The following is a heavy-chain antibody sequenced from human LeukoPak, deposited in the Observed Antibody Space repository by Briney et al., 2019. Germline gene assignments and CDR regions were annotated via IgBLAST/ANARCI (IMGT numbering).Heavy chain of an antibody. CDR3: AGIQTGDQSDY. J-gene: IGHJ4*02. CDR2: ISSSSSYI. Sequence: GGSLRLSCAASGFTFSSYSMNWVRQAPGKGLEWVSSISSSSSYIYYADSVKGRFTISRDNAKNSLYLQMNSLRAEDTAVYYCAGIQTGDQSDYWGQGTLVTVSS. D-gene: IGHD7-27*01. CDR1: GFTFSSYS. V-gene: IGHV3-21*01.